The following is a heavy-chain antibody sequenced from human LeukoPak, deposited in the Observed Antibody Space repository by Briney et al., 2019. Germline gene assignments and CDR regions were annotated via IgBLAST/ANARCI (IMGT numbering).Heavy chain of an antibody. CDR3: ASLRYFDWLLGFDY. Sequence: ASVKVSCKASGYSFTGYYMHWVRQAPEQALEWMGWINPNSGGTNYAQKFQGRVTMTRDTSISTAYMELSRLRSDDTAVYYCASLRYFDWLLGFDYWGQGTLVTVSS. CDR2: INPNSGGT. J-gene: IGHJ4*02. D-gene: IGHD3-9*01. V-gene: IGHV1-2*02. CDR1: GYSFTGYY.